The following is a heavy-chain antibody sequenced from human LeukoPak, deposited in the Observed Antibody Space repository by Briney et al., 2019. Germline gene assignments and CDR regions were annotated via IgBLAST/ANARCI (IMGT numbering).Heavy chain of an antibody. CDR3: ARVEYGDYVEGRPGYYYYYYMDV. J-gene: IGHJ6*03. V-gene: IGHV3-48*01. Sequence: GGSLRLSCAASGFTFSSYSMNWVRQAPGKGLEWGSYISSSSSTIYYADSVKGRFTISRDNAKKSLYLQMNSLRAEDTAVYYCARVEYGDYVEGRPGYYYYYYMDVWGKGTTVTVSS. D-gene: IGHD4-17*01. CDR1: GFTFSSYS. CDR2: ISSSSSTI.